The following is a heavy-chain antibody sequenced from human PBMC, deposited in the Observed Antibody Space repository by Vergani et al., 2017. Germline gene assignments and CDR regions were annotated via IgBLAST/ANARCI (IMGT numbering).Heavy chain of an antibody. CDR2: ISGSGGNT. CDR3: ATAGAAYCRGASCYDFFEY. CDR1: GFTFSSYA. J-gene: IGHJ4*02. Sequence: EVQLLESGGNLIQPGGSLRLSCGASGFTFSSYAMTWVRLAPGKGLQWVSAISGSGGNTFYTDSVKGRFTISRDNSKDTLYLQMNSLRPEDTAVYYCATAGAAYCRGASCYDFFEYWGQGTLVTVAS. V-gene: IGHV3-23*01. D-gene: IGHD2-15*01.